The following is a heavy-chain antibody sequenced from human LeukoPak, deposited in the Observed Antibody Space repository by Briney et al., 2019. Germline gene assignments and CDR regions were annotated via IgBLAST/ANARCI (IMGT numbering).Heavy chain of an antibody. D-gene: IGHD7-27*01. Sequence: SVKVSCKASGYTFSSYAISWVRQAPGQGLEWMGGIIPIFGTANYAQKFQGRVMITADESTSTAYMELSSLRSEDTAVYYCARKLGSRIDWYFDLWGRGTLVTVSS. CDR2: IIPIFGTA. V-gene: IGHV1-69*13. CDR1: GYTFSSYA. J-gene: IGHJ2*01. CDR3: ARKLGSRIDWYFDL.